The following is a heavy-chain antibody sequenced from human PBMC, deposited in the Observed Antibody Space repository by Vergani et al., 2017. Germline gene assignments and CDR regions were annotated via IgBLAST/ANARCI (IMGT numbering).Heavy chain of an antibody. V-gene: IGHV4-61*02. D-gene: IGHD3-9*01. Sequence: QVQLHESGPGLVKPSETLSLICSVSGVSMQSGSFYWTWIRQTAERRLEWMGRVYPSGTTNYNPSLNGRVTIFVDKSTNLLSLRLNSVTAADTAVYYCARRSGIVYDIFSGTQYFFDFWGQGTLVTVSS. CDR1: GVSMQSGSFY. J-gene: IGHJ4*02. CDR3: ARRSGIVYDIFSGTQYFFDF. CDR2: VYPSGTT.